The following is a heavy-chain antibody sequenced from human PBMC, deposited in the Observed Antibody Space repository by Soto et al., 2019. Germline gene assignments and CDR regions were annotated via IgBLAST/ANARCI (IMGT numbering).Heavy chain of an antibody. CDR2: INHSGST. V-gene: IGHV4-34*01. CDR3: ARGSMVRGVIIFGYYYGMDV. J-gene: IGHJ6*02. D-gene: IGHD3-10*01. Sequence: SETLSLTCAVYGGSFSGYYWSWIRQPPGKGLEWIGEINHSGSTNYNPSLKSRVTISVDTSKNQFSLKLSSVTAADTAVYYCARGSMVRGVIIFGYYYGMDVWGQGTTVTVSS. CDR1: GGSFSGYY.